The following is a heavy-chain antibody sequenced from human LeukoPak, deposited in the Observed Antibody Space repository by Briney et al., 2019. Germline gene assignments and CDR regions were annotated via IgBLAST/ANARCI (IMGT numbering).Heavy chain of an antibody. D-gene: IGHD3-3*02. CDR3: ARTLGTPGYYFDY. CDR2: ISYDGSNK. Sequence: PGGSLRLSCAASGFTFSSYAMHWVRQAPGKGLEWVAVISYDGSNKYYADSVKGRFTISRDNSKNTLYLQMNSLRAEDTAVYYCARTLGTPGYYFDYWGQGTLVTVSS. J-gene: IGHJ4*02. CDR1: GFTFSSYA. V-gene: IGHV3-30-3*01.